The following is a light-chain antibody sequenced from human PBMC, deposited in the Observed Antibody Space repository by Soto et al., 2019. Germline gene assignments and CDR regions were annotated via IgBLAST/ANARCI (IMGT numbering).Light chain of an antibody. CDR2: AAS. J-gene: IGKJ4*01. V-gene: IGKV1-27*01. Sequence: DIQMTHSPSSLSASFGDRVTMTCRASQGIGIYLAWFQQRPGNTPKLLIYAASTLQSGVPSRFSGSGSGTDFTLTISSLQPEDVATYYCQKYNSAPLTFGGGTKVDIK. CDR1: QGIGIY. CDR3: QKYNSAPLT.